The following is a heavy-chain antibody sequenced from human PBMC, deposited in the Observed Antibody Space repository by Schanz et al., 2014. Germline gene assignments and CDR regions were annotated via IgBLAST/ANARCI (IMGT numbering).Heavy chain of an antibody. CDR2: IYYTGTT. J-gene: IGHJ5*02. CDR3: ARLGSPHCATSDCHHDWFGP. CDR1: GGSISTYY. D-gene: IGHD1-26*01. V-gene: IGHV4-59*08. Sequence: QVQLQESGPGVVKPSETLSLTCTVSGGSISTYYWSWIRQSPGKGLEWIGYIYYTGTTNYNPSLKRRLTISVDPSKNNFSRGLGCVTAADTAVYYCARLGSPHCATSDCHHDWFGPWGQGTLVTVSS.